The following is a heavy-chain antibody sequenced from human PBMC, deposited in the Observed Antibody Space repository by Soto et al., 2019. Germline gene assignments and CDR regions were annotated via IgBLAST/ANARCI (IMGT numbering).Heavy chain of an antibody. CDR1: CGSISSYY. CDR3: AREPNRYYFDY. CDR2: IYYSGST. J-gene: IGHJ4*02. Sequence: WETLSLTCTVSCGSISSYYWSWIRQPPGKGLEWIGYIYYSGSTNSNPSLKSRVTISADTSKNQLSLRLSSVTAADTAVYHCAREPNRYYFDYWGQGTLVTVSS. V-gene: IGHV4-59*12.